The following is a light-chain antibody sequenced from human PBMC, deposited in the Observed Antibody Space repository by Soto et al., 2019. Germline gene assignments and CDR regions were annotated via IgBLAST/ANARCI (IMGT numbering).Light chain of an antibody. CDR2: GAS. Sequence: EIVMTQSPATLSVSPGERATLSCRASQSVSSNLAWYQQKPGQAPRLLIYGASTRATGTPARFSGSGSGTEFTLTISSLQSEDFAVYCCQQYNNWPFTFGPGTNVDIK. V-gene: IGKV3-15*01. CDR1: QSVSSN. CDR3: QQYNNWPFT. J-gene: IGKJ3*01.